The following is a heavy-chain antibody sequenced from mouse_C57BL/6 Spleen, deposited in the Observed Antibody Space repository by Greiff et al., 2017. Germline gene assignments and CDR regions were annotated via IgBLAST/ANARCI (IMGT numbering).Heavy chain of an antibody. J-gene: IGHJ4*01. CDR1: GYSITSGYY. Sequence: VQLQQSGPGLVKPSQSLSLTCSVTGYSITSGYYWNWIRQFPGNKLEWMGYISYDGSNNYNPSLKNRISITRDTSKNQFFLKLNSVTTEDTATYYCAHEMDYWGQGTSVTVSS. CDR2: ISYDGSN. CDR3: AHEMDY. V-gene: IGHV3-6*01.